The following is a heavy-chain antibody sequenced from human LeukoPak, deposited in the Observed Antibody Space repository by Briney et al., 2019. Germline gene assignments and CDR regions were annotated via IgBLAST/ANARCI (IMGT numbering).Heavy chain of an antibody. CDR1: GGSISSGDYY. J-gene: IGHJ4*02. D-gene: IGHD2-15*01. V-gene: IGHV4-30-4*01. Sequence: SETLSLTCTVSGGSISSGDYYWSWIRQPPGKGLEWIGYIYYSGSTYYNPSLKSRVTISVDKSKNQFSLKLSSVTAADTAVYYCARDYCSGGSCFEFDYWGQGTLVTVSS. CDR3: ARDYCSGGSCFEFDY. CDR2: IYYSGST.